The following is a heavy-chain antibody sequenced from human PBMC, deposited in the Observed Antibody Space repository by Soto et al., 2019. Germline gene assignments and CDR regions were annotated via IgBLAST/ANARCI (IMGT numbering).Heavy chain of an antibody. CDR2: INHSGST. D-gene: IGHD1-1*01. CDR3: ARVVQLEGSFFDY. V-gene: IGHV4-34*01. Sequence: QVQLQQWGAGLLKPSETLSLTCAVYGGSFSGYYWSWIRQPPGKGLEWIGEINHSGSTNYNPSLKSRVTISVDTSKNQFSLKLSSVTAADTAVYYWARVVQLEGSFFDYWGQGTLVTVSS. CDR1: GGSFSGYY. J-gene: IGHJ4*02.